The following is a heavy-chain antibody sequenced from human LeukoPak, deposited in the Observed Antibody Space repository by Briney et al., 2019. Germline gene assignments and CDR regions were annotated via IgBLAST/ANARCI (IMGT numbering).Heavy chain of an antibody. CDR2: VSYDGGHK. D-gene: IGHD2-15*01. CDR1: GFTFGSHG. Sequence: GRPLRLSCVASGFTFGSHGMHWVRQAPGKALEWVAAVSYDGGHKYHADSVKGRFTISRDNSKNILYLEMSSLRDEDTAVYSCAKCRGTGSCYSGGIDYLGQGTLVTVSS. J-gene: IGHJ4*02. CDR3: AKCRGTGSCYSGGIDY. V-gene: IGHV3-30*18.